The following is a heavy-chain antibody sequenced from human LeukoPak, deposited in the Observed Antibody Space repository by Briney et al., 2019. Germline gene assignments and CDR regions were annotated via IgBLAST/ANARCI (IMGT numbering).Heavy chain of an antibody. CDR3: ARVDGGEWYYFDY. D-gene: IGHD2-8*02. Sequence: ASVKVSRKTSGYTFTGYYMHWVRQAPGQGLEWMGWINPNNGGTNYAQKFQGRVTMTLDTSISTGYVELSSLKSDDTAIYFCARVDGGEWYYFDYWGQGTLVTVFS. V-gene: IGHV1-2*02. J-gene: IGHJ4*02. CDR2: INPNNGGT. CDR1: GYTFTGYY.